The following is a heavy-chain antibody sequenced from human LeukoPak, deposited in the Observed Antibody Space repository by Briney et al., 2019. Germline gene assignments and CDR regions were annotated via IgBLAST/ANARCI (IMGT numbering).Heavy chain of an antibody. J-gene: IGHJ4*02. Sequence: KPSETLSLTCTVSGGSISSYYWSWIRQPPGKGLEWIGYIYSSGSTNYNPSLKSRVTISVDTSKNQFSLKLSSVSAADTAVYYCARRYRSDAFDYWGQGTLVTVSS. V-gene: IGHV4-59*08. D-gene: IGHD6-25*01. CDR2: IYSSGST. CDR3: ARRYRSDAFDY. CDR1: GGSISSYY.